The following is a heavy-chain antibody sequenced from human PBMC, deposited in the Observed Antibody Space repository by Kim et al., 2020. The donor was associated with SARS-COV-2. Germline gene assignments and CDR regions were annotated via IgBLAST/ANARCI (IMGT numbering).Heavy chain of an antibody. D-gene: IGHD4-17*01. CDR2: IFYSMTT. J-gene: IGHJ4*02. V-gene: IGHV4-59*11. Sequence: SETLSLTCNVSGTPIDGHHWSWIRQPPGKGLEWVGIIFYSMTTTYNPSLKSRVSISVDTSKRQISLSLTSVTTADTAVYYCARLKTVTRLDFWGPGTLV. CDR1: GTPIDGHH. CDR3: ARLKTVTRLDF.